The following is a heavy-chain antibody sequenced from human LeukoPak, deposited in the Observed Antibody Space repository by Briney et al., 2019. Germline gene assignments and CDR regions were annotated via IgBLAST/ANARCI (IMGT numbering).Heavy chain of an antibody. Sequence: GGSLRLSCAASGFTFSSYAMSWVRQAPGKGLEWVSAISGSGGSTYYADSVKGRFTISRDNSKNTLYLQMNSLRAEDTAVYYCAKVLSRWELPKYYFDYWGQGTLVTVSS. D-gene: IGHD1-26*01. J-gene: IGHJ4*02. CDR3: AKVLSRWELPKYYFDY. V-gene: IGHV3-23*01. CDR1: GFTFSSYA. CDR2: ISGSGGST.